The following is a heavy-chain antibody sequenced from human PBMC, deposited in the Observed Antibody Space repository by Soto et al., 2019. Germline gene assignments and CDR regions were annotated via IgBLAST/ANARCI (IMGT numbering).Heavy chain of an antibody. D-gene: IGHD3-22*01. CDR1: GYTFTSYA. J-gene: IGHJ4*02. V-gene: IGHV1-3*01. CDR3: ARAWGTYYYDSSGYYYFDY. CDR2: INAGNGNT. Sequence: ASVKVSCKASGYTFTSYAMHWVRQAPGQRLEWMGWINAGNGNTKYSQKFQGRVTITRDTSASTAYMELSSLRSEDTAVYYCARAWGTYYYDSSGYYYFDYWGQGTLVTVSS.